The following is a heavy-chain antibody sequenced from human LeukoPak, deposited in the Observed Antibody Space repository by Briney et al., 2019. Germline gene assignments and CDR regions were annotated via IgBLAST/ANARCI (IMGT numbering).Heavy chain of an antibody. CDR2: ISSSGSTI. CDR3: AREWYYYDSSGYYSGY. V-gene: IGHV3-48*03. J-gene: IGHJ4*02. D-gene: IGHD3-22*01. CDR1: GFTFSSYE. Sequence: GGSLRLSCAASGFTFSSYEMNWVRQAPGKGLEWVSYISSSGSTIYYADSVKGRFTISRDNAKNSLYLQMNSLRAEDTVVYYCAREWYYYDSSGYYSGYWGQGTLVTVSS.